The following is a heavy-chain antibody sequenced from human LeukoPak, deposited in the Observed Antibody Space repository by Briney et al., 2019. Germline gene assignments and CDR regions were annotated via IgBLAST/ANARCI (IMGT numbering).Heavy chain of an antibody. V-gene: IGHV4-61*02. D-gene: IGHD2/OR15-2a*01. CDR3: ARESLLHYYYYMDV. Sequence: SQTLSLTCTVSGDSISSGSYYWSWIRQPAGKGLEWLGRIFTSGGTNYNPSLKSRVTISLDTSKNQFSLRLSSVTAAGTAVYYCARESLLHYYYYMDVWGKGTTVTVSS. CDR1: GDSISSGSYY. CDR2: IFTSGGT. J-gene: IGHJ6*03.